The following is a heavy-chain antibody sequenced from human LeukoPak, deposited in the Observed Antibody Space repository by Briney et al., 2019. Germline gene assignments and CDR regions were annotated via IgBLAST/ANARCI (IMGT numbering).Heavy chain of an antibody. V-gene: IGHV3-33*01. J-gene: IGHJ6*02. D-gene: IGHD1-26*01. CDR2: IWYDGSNK. Sequence: XRSLRLSCAASGFTFSSYGMHWVRQAPGKGLEWVAVIWYDGSNKYYADSVKGRFTISRDNSKNTLYLQMNSLRAEDTAVYYCARSGSYSDYYYGMDVWGQGTTVTVSS. CDR3: ARSGSYSDYYYGMDV. CDR1: GFTFSSYG.